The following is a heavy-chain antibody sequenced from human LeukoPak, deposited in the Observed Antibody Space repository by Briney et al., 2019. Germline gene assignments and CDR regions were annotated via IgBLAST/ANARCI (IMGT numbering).Heavy chain of an antibody. CDR3: ARRSMVRTVGYYYGMDV. CDR2: IYYSGST. V-gene: IGHV4-61*08. Sequence: SETLSLTCTVSGGSISSGGYYWSWIRQPPGKGLEWIGYIYYSGSTNYNASLKSRATISVDTSKKQFSLKLSSVIAADTAVYYCARRSMVRTVGYYYGMDVWGQGTTVTVSS. D-gene: IGHD4/OR15-4a*01. CDR1: GGSISSGGYY. J-gene: IGHJ6*02.